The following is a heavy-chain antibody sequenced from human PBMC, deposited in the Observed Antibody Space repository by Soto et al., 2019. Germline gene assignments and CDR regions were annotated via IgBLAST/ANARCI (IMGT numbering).Heavy chain of an antibody. CDR3: ARGAEMSSLTKWFDP. Sequence: GGSLRLSCAASGFIFSDYYMSWIRQAPGKGLEWLAYISRDGNAIFYADSVNGRFTIPRDNAKNSLFLQMDDLRAEDPAMFFCARGAEMSSLTKWFDPWGQGTLVTVSS. J-gene: IGHJ5*02. CDR2: ISRDGNAI. V-gene: IGHV3-11*01. D-gene: IGHD1-1*01. CDR1: GFIFSDYY.